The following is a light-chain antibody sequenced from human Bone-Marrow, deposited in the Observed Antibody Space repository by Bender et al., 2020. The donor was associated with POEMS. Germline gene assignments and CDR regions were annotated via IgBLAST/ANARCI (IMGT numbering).Light chain of an antibody. CDR3: QSADSSGTYVV. CDR2: QDR. V-gene: IGLV3-1*01. Sequence: SSELTQPPSVSVSPGQTATITCSGDKLGDRYVSWYQRRPGQSPVLVISQDRERPSGIPERFSGSNSGNTATLTISGTQPLDEADYYCQSADSSGTYVVFGGGTKLTVL. J-gene: IGLJ2*01. CDR1: KLGDRY.